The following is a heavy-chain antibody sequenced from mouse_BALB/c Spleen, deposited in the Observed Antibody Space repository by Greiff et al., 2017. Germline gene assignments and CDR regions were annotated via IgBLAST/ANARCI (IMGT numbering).Heavy chain of an antibody. J-gene: IGHJ2*01. Sequence: DVMLVESGGGLVKPGGSLKLSCAASGFTFSSYAMSWVRQTPEKRLEWVASISSGGSTYYPDSVKGRFTISRDNARNILYLQMSSLRSEDTAMYYCARGYGSSYYFDYWGQGTTLTVSS. V-gene: IGHV5-6-5*01. CDR2: ISSGGST. CDR1: GFTFSSYA. D-gene: IGHD1-1*01. CDR3: ARGYGSSYYFDY.